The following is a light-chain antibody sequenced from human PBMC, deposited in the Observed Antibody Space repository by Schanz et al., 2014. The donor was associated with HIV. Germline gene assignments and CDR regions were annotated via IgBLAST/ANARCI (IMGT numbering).Light chain of an antibody. CDR2: EVT. CDR3: QSYDYMLSGSRV. Sequence: QSALTQPASVSGSPGQSITISCSGTSSDVRGYNLVSWYQQHPGKAPKLMIYEVTKRPSGVSNRFSGSKSGNTASLTISGLQAEDEADYYCQSYDYMLSGSRVFGGGTKLTVL. J-gene: IGLJ3*02. V-gene: IGLV2-23*02. CDR1: SSDVRGYNL.